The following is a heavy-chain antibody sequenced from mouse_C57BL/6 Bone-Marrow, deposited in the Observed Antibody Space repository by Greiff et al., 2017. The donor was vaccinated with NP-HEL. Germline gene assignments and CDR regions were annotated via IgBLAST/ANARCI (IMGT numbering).Heavy chain of an antibody. V-gene: IGHV6-3*01. D-gene: IGHD2-5*01. CDR2: IRLKSDNYAT. J-gene: IGHJ2*01. Sequence: EVKPMESGGGLVQPGGSMKLSCVASGFTFSNYWMNWVRQSPEKGLEWVAQIRLKSDNYATHYAESVKGRFTISRDDSKSSVYLQMNNLSAEDTGIYYCTAYYSNYEYYFDYWGQGTTLTVSS. CDR3: TAYYSNYEYYFDY. CDR1: GFTFSNYW.